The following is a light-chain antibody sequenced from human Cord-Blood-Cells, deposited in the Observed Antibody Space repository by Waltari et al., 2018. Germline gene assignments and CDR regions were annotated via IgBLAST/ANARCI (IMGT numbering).Light chain of an antibody. V-gene: IGLV3-1*01. J-gene: IGLJ3*02. CDR3: QAWDSSTAV. Sequence: SYELTQPHSVSVSPGQTASITYSAATLGDKYACWYQQKPGQSPVLVIYQDSKRPSGIPERFSGSNSGNTATLTISGTQAMDEADYYCQAWDSSTAVFGGGTKLTVL. CDR1: TLGDKY. CDR2: QDS.